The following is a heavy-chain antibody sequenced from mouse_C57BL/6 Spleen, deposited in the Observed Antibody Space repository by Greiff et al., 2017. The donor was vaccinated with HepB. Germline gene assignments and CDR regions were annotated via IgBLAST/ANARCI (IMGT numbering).Heavy chain of an antibody. D-gene: IGHD1-3*01. CDR1: GYTFTSYW. CDR3: AIPAKCDDAMDY. J-gene: IGHJ4*01. CDR2: IHPSDSDT. Sequence: QVQLQQPGAELVKPGASVKVSCKASGYTFTSYWMHWVKQRPGQGLEWIGRIHPSDSDTNYNQKFKGKATLTVDKSSSTAYMQLSSLTSEDSAVYYCAIPAKCDDAMDYWAQGTSVTVSS. V-gene: IGHV1-74*01.